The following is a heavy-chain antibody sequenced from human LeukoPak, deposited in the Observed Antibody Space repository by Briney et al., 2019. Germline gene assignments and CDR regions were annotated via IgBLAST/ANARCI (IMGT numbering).Heavy chain of an antibody. V-gene: IGHV3-21*01. D-gene: IGHD6-13*01. Sequence: GGSLRLSCAASGFTFSSYSMNWVRQAPGKGLEWVSSISSSSSYIYYADSVKGRFTISRDNAKNSLYLQMNSLGAEDTAVYYCARGFGSSWYIVYWGQGALVTVSS. CDR2: ISSSSSYI. CDR1: GFTFSSYS. CDR3: ARGFGSSWYIVY. J-gene: IGHJ4*02.